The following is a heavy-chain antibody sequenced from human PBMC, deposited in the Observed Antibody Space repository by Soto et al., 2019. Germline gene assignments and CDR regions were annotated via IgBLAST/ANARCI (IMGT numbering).Heavy chain of an antibody. CDR3: AKDVGFQQHLFVFDL. Sequence: GASVKVSCKASGGTFTDYAFSWVRQAPGQGLEWMGGIIPIFRSSNFAQKFQGRLTIFADASAGTAYMELSSLRSDDTAIYYCAKDVGFQQHLFVFDLWGQGNLVTVSS. J-gene: IGHJ4*02. CDR2: IIPIFRSS. V-gene: IGHV1-69*13. CDR1: GGTFTDYA. D-gene: IGHD3-10*02.